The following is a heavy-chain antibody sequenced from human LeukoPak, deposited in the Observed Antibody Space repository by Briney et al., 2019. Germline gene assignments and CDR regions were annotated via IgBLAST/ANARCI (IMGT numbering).Heavy chain of an antibody. D-gene: IGHD2-2*01. J-gene: IGHJ4*02. V-gene: IGHV4-38-2*01. Sequence: PSETLSLTCSVSGYSFTSGHYWGWIRQPPGKGLEWIANIYHTGSAHYNPSLKSRVTISVDTSKNQFSLKLSSVTAADTAVYCARYCTSTTCILRGFVYWGQGTLVTVSS. CDR1: GYSFTSGHY. CDR3: ARYCTSTTCILRGFVY. CDR2: IYHTGSA.